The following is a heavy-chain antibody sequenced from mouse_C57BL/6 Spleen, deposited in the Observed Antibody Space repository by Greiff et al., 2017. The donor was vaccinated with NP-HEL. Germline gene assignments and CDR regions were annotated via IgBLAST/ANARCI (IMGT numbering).Heavy chain of an antibody. Sequence: EVKLVESGGGLVQPKGSLKLSCAASGFTFNTYAMHWVRQAPGKGLEWVARIRSKSSNYATYYADSVKDRFTISRDDSQSMLYLQMNNLKTEDTAMYYCVGEPTVVASRYFDVWGTGTTVTVSS. CDR3: VGEPTVVASRYFDV. D-gene: IGHD1-1*01. J-gene: IGHJ1*03. CDR2: IRSKSSNYAT. V-gene: IGHV10-3*01. CDR1: GFTFNTYA.